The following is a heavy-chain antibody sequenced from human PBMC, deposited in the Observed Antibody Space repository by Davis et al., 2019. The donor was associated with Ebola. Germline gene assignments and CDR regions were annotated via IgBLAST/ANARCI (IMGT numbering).Heavy chain of an antibody. V-gene: IGHV1-3*01. J-gene: IGHJ6*02. CDR2: INAGNGNT. CDR1: GYTFTSYA. CDR3: ARDRPITMVRGVIINAPNYYNYGMDV. D-gene: IGHD3-10*01. Sequence: AASVKVSCKASGYTFTSYAMHWVRQAPGQRLEWMGWINAGNGNTKYSQKFQGRVTITRDTSASTAYMELSSLRSEDTAVYYCARDRPITMVRGVIINAPNYYNYGMDVWGQGTTVTVSS.